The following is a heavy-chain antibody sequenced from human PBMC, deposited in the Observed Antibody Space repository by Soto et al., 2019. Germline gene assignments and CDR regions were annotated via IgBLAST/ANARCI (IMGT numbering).Heavy chain of an antibody. CDR3: ARTLSGFTYGSRQFYFDY. V-gene: IGHV4-4*07. Sequence: QVQLQESGPGLVKPSETLSLICTVSGDPITSYFWTWLRQPAGKGLEWIGHVFPGGPTSHNSSLKSRVSMSIDTSKNQFSLTLTSVTAADTAVYYCARTLSGFTYGSRQFYFDYWGQVTLVTVSS. D-gene: IGHD3-10*01. CDR1: GDPITSYF. CDR2: VFPGGPT. J-gene: IGHJ4*02.